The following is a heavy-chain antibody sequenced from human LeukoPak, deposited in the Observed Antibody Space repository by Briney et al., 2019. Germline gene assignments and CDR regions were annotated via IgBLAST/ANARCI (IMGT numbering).Heavy chain of an antibody. CDR2: FYHSGST. CDR3: AREGYDYVWGTYRPLEYGLDV. V-gene: IGHV4-59*01. D-gene: IGHD3-16*02. CDR1: GYSISSYY. Sequence: SETLSLTCTVSGYSISSYYWSWIRQPPGKGLEWIGSFYHSGSTNYNPSLKSRVTISVDASKNQFSLKLSSVTAADTAVYYCAREGYDYVWGTYRPLEYGLDVWGQGTTVAVSS. J-gene: IGHJ6*02.